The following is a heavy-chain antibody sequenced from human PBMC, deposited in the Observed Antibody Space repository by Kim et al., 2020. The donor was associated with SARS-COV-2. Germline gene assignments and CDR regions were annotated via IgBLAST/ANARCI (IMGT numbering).Heavy chain of an antibody. V-gene: IGHV4-4*02. Sequence: SETLSLTCAVSGVSISNNYWWSWVRQPPGKGLEWIGEIYHSGNTNFNSSLKSRVTISADKSMNQFSLRLSSVTAADTAAYYCARTTVGSYGGMYYGGGF. CDR3: ARTTVGSYGGMYYGGGF. J-gene: IGHJ5*01. D-gene: IGHD3-10*01. CDR2: IYHSGNT. CDR1: GVSISNNYW.